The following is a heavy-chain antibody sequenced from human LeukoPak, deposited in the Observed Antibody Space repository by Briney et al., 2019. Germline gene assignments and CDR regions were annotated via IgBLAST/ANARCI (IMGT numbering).Heavy chain of an antibody. J-gene: IGHJ4*02. Sequence: GASVKVSCKASGYTFTSYDINWVRQATGQGRERMGWMNPNSGNTGYAQKFQGRVTMTRDTSISTAYMELSSLTSEDTAVYYCARNVPSTGDFVYWGQGTLVTVSS. D-gene: IGHD3-10*01. CDR2: MNPNSGNT. CDR3: ARNVPSTGDFVY. V-gene: IGHV1-8*01. CDR1: GYTFTSYD.